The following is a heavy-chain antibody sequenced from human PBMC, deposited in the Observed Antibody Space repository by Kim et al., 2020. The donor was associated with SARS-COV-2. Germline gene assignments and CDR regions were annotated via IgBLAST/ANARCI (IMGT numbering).Heavy chain of an antibody. J-gene: IGHJ4*02. Sequence: RGGRTSYAQKYQGRVTMTRDTTTSKVYMELSSLRSEDTAVYYCARGPADYWGQGTLVTVSS. CDR3: ARGPADY. D-gene: IGHD2-2*01. CDR2: RGGRT. V-gene: IGHV1-46*01.